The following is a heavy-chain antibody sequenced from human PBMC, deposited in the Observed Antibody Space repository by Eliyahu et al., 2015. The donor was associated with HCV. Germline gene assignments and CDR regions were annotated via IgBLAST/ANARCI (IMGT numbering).Heavy chain of an antibody. V-gene: IGHV3-21*01. D-gene: IGHD6-13*01. CDR1: GXTFXSYS. Sequence: EVQLVESGGGLVKPGGSLXXSCAASGXTFXSYSMNWVRQAPGKGLEWVSSISSSSSYIYYADSVKGRFTISRDNAKNSLYLQMNSLRAEDTAVYYCARAGSSWYVEYFQHWGQGTLVTVSS. J-gene: IGHJ1*01. CDR2: ISSSSSYI. CDR3: ARAGSSWYVEYFQH.